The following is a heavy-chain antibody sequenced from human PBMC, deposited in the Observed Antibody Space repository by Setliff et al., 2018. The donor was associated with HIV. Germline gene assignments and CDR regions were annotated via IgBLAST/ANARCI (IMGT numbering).Heavy chain of an antibody. CDR3: ATERWLYQNFDS. CDR1: GGSISSGSYY. Sequence: SETLSLTCTVSGGSISSGSYYWSWIRQPAGKGLEWIGRIHIGGNTNYNPSLKSRVTMSVDTSKNQFSLNLNSVTATDTAIYYCATERWLYQNFDSWGQGTQVTVSS. CDR2: IHIGGNT. V-gene: IGHV4-61*02. J-gene: IGHJ4*02. D-gene: IGHD3-16*01.